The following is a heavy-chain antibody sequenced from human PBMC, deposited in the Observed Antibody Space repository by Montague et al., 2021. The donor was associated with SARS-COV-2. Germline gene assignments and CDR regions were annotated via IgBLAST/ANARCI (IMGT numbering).Heavy chain of an antibody. D-gene: IGHD3-22*01. CDR1: GDSVIGDKYY. V-gene: IGHV4-61*01. CDR2: IYDSGST. Sequence: SETLSLTCSVTGDSVIGDKYYWSWSRQPPGKGLEWIGFIYDSGSTSYNPSLHSRVTITIDTSKNQFSLNTMSVAPADTAGYDCVKGSGYPWGQGTLVTVSS. J-gene: IGHJ5*02. CDR3: VKGSGYP.